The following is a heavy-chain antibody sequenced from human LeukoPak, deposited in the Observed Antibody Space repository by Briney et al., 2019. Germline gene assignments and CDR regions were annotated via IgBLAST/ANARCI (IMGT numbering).Heavy chain of an antibody. Sequence: GGSLRLSCTVSGFTFGDYAMSWFRQAPGKGLEWVNFIRSKAYGGTTEYAASVKGRFTISRDDSKSIAYLQMNSLKTEDTAVYYCAKDGADFWSGYQGGDYWGQGTLVTVSS. CDR1: GFTFGDYA. CDR3: AKDGADFWSGYQGGDY. J-gene: IGHJ4*02. CDR2: IRSKAYGGTT. V-gene: IGHV3-49*03. D-gene: IGHD3-3*01.